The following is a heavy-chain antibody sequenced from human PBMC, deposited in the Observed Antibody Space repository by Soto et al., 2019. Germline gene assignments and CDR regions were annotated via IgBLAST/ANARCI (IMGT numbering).Heavy chain of an antibody. Sequence: PSETLSLTCTVSGGSISSGGYYWSWIRQHPGKGLEWIGYIYYSGSTYYNPSLKSRVTISVDTSKNQFSLKLSSVTAADTAVYYCARDSRQQPYNWFDPWGQGTLVTVSS. CDR3: ARDSRQQPYNWFDP. D-gene: IGHD6-13*01. CDR2: IYYSGST. CDR1: GGSISSGGYY. V-gene: IGHV4-31*03. J-gene: IGHJ5*02.